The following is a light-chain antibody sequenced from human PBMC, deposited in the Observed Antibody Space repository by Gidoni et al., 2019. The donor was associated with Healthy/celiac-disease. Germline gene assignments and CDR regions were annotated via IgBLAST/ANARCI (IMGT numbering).Light chain of an antibody. Sequence: IQMTQSPSSLSASVGDRVTITCRASQRISSYLNWYQQKPGKNPKILIYASSSVQSWVPSRFSGRGALTDCTLTISSLQTEDFATYYCQQSYSTPWTFGQGTKVEIK. V-gene: IGKV1-39*01. CDR3: QQSYSTPWT. CDR2: ASS. J-gene: IGKJ1*01. CDR1: QRISSY.